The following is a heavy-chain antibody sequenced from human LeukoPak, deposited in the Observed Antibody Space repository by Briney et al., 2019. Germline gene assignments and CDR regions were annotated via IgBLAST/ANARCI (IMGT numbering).Heavy chain of an antibody. J-gene: IGHJ6*03. Sequence: PSETLSLTCAVYGGSFSGYYWSWIRQPPGKGLEWIGEINHSGSTNYNPSLKSRVTISVDTSKNQFSLKLSSVTAADTAVYYCARGVEVGAGVYYYYYYMDVWGKGTTVTVSS. D-gene: IGHD2-15*01. CDR1: GGSFSGYY. V-gene: IGHV4-34*01. CDR3: ARGVEVGAGVYYYYYYMDV. CDR2: INHSGST.